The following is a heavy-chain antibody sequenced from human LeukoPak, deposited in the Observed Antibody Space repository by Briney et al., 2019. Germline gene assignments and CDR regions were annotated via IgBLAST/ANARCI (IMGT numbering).Heavy chain of an antibody. CDR1: GGSISSYY. CDR3: ARTNAYYYDSSGYPLFDY. J-gene: IGHJ4*02. Sequence: SETLSLTCTVSGGSISSYYWSWIRQPPGRGLEWIGYIYYSGSTNYNPSLKSRVTISVDTSKNRFSLKLSSVTAADTAVYYCARTNAYYYDSSGYPLFDYWGQGTLVTVSS. D-gene: IGHD3-22*01. CDR2: IYYSGST. V-gene: IGHV4-59*01.